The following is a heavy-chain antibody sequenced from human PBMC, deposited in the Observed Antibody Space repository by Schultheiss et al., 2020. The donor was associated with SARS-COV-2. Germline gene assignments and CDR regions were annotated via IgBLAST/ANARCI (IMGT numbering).Heavy chain of an antibody. CDR1: GFTFSDYY. CDR3: ARVGGGYCSGGSCYSIY. J-gene: IGHJ4*02. CDR2: ISSSGSTI. D-gene: IGHD2-15*01. V-gene: IGHV3-11*04. Sequence: GESLKISCAASGFTFSDYYMSWIRQAPGKGLEWVSYISSSGSTIYYADSVKGRFSISRDNSKNTLYLQMNSLRPEDTALYYCARVGGGYCSGGSCYSIYWGRGTLVTVSS.